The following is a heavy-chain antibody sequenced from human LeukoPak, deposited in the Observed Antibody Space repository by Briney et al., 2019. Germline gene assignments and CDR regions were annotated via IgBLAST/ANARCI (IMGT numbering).Heavy chain of an antibody. CDR3: ARDLPPLRYFDWLSPIDY. D-gene: IGHD3-9*01. J-gene: IGHJ4*02. CDR1: GFTFSSYA. Sequence: GGSLRLSCAASGFTFSSYAMHWVRQAPGKGLEWVAAISYDGSNKYYADSVKGRFSISRDNSKNTLYLQMNSLRAEDTAVYYCARDLPPLRYFDWLSPIDYWGQGTLVTVSS. V-gene: IGHV3-30*04. CDR2: ISYDGSNK.